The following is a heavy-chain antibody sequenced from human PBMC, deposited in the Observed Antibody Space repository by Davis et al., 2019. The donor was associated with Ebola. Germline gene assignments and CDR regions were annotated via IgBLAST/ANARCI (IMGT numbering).Heavy chain of an antibody. Sequence: GESLKISCKGSGYSFSNYWIAWVRQMPGKGPEWMGIIYPGDSDTRYSPSFEGQVTISVDRSISTAYLQWSSLKASDTAMYYCAKQESLYGSSDYWGQGTLVTVSS. CDR3: AKQESLYGSSDY. J-gene: IGHJ4*02. CDR1: GYSFSNYW. D-gene: IGHD3-22*01. CDR2: IYPGDSDT. V-gene: IGHV5-51*01.